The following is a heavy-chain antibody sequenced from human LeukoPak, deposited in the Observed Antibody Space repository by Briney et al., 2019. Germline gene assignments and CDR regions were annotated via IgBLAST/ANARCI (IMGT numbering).Heavy chain of an antibody. CDR2: ISGSGGST. V-gene: IGHV3-23*01. D-gene: IGHD3-10*01. CDR1: GFTFSSYG. Sequence: GGTLRLSCAASGFTFSSYGMSWVRQAPGKGLEWVSAISGSGGSTYYADSVKGRFTISRDNSKNTLYLQMNSLRAEDTAVYYCARAPVTMVRGVRRPYAFDIWGQGTMVTVSS. J-gene: IGHJ3*02. CDR3: ARAPVTMVRGVRRPYAFDI.